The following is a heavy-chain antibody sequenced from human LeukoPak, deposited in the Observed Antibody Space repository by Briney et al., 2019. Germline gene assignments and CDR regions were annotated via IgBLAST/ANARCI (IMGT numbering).Heavy chain of an antibody. Sequence: PGGSLRLSCAASGFTFSSYSMNWVRQAPGKGLEWVSSISSSSSYIYYADSVKGRLTISRDNAKNSLYLQMNSLRAEDTAVYYCAREFVLGDYDYWGQGTLVTVSS. CDR2: ISSSSSYI. CDR1: GFTFSSYS. J-gene: IGHJ4*02. CDR3: AREFVLGDYDY. D-gene: IGHD2-21*01. V-gene: IGHV3-21*01.